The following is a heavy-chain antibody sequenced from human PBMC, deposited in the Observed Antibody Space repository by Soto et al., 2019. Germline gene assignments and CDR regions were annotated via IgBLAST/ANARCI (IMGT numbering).Heavy chain of an antibody. D-gene: IGHD1-26*01. CDR1: GYSFTSYW. V-gene: IGHV5-51*01. J-gene: IGHJ6*02. CDR2: IYPGDSDT. Sequence: GESLKISCKGSGYSFTSYWIGWVRQMPGKGLEWMGIIYPGDSDTRYSPSFQGQVTISADKSISTAYLQWSSLKASDTAMYYCASTTGGIVGATPAGHGPTEYYYYYYGMDVWGQGTTVTVSS. CDR3: ASTTGGIVGATPAGHGPTEYYYYYYGMDV.